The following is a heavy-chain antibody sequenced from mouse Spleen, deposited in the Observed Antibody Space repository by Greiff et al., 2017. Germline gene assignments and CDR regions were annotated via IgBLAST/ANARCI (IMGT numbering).Heavy chain of an antibody. J-gene: IGHJ2*01. D-gene: IGHD2-10*01. CDR2: INPSSGYT. V-gene: IGHV1-4*01. CDR1: GYTFTSYT. Sequence: QVQLKESGAELARPGASVKMSCKASGYTFTSYTMHWVKQRPGQGLEWIGYINPSSGYTKYNQKFKDKATLTADKSSSTAYMQLSSLTSEDSAVYYCARRAYYGNYEGVFDYWGQGTTLTVSS. CDR3: ARRAYYGNYEGVFDY.